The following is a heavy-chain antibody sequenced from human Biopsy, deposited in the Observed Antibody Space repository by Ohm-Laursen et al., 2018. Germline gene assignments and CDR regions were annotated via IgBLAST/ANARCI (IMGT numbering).Heavy chain of an antibody. Sequence: SVKVSCKASGGSFNSLDLSWVRQAPGQGLEWLGGIIPFSGTINYAQGFRGRVAITADESTSTVYLDLSSLRSEDTATYYCARRRGADFDYWGQGTLVTASS. J-gene: IGHJ4*02. CDR2: IIPFSGTI. CDR3: ARRRGADFDY. V-gene: IGHV1-69*13. CDR1: GGSFNSLD. D-gene: IGHD3-16*01.